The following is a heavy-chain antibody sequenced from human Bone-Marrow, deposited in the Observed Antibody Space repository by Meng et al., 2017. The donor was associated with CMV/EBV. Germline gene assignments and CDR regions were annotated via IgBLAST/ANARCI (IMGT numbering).Heavy chain of an antibody. CDR3: ARCSDSTLFPVCDY. Sequence: SGYRFTSYWISWVRQMPGKGLEWMGRIDPSDSYTNYSPSFQGHVTISADKSISTAYLQWSSLKASDTAMYYCARCSDSTLFPVCDYWGQGTLVTVSS. CDR2: IDPSDSYT. V-gene: IGHV5-10-1*01. J-gene: IGHJ4*02. D-gene: IGHD2-2*01. CDR1: GYRFTSYW.